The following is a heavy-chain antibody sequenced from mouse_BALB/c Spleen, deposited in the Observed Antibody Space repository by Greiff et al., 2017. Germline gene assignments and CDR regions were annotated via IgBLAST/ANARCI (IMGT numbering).Heavy chain of an antibody. CDR1: GYTFTSYV. Sequence: LVESGPELVKPGASVKMSCKASGYTFTSYVMQWVKQKPGQGLEWIGYINPYNDGTKYNEKFKGKATLTSDKSSSTAYMELSSLTSEDSAVYYCARDGYSPWLAYWGQGTLVTVSA. V-gene: IGHV1-14*01. J-gene: IGHJ3*01. CDR3: ARDGYSPWLAY. D-gene: IGHD2-3*01. CDR2: INPYNDGT.